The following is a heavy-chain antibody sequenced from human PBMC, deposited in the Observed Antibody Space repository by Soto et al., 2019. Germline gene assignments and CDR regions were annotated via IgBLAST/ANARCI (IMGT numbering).Heavy chain of an antibody. CDR1: GFTFSSYA. CDR3: ARRGPGTYFDY. J-gene: IGHJ4*02. D-gene: IGHD6-13*01. V-gene: IGHV3-23*01. Sequence: EVQLLESGGGLVHPGGSLRLSFAACGFTFSSYAMRWVRQAPGRGLEWVSAVSGSGGSTYYADSVKGRFTISRDNSKNTLYLQMNSLRAEDTAVYYCARRGPGTYFDYWGQGTLVTVSS. CDR2: VSGSGGST.